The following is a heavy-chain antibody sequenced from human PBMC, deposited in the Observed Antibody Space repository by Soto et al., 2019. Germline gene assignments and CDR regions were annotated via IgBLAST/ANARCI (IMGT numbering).Heavy chain of an antibody. Sequence: PSETLSLTGTVSGGSISSSSYYWGGIRQAPGKGLEWIGSIYYSGSPYYNPSLKSRVTISVDTSKNQFSLKLSSVTAADTAVYYCARHGRGGIVHYYGMDVWGQGTTVTVS. D-gene: IGHD1-26*01. V-gene: IGHV4-39*01. CDR1: GGSISSSSYY. CDR3: ARHGRGGIVHYYGMDV. CDR2: IYYSGSP. J-gene: IGHJ6*02.